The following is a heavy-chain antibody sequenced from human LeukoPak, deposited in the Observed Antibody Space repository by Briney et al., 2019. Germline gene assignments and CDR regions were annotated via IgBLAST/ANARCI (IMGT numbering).Heavy chain of an antibody. V-gene: IGHV1-69*13. J-gene: IGHJ4*02. Sequence: ASVKVSCKASGGTFSSYAISWVRQAPGQGLEWMGGIIPIFGTANYAQKFQGRVTTTADESTSTAYMELSSLRPEDTAVYYCARVYSSGWSAFDYWGQGTLVTVSS. CDR2: IIPIFGTA. CDR1: GGTFSSYA. D-gene: IGHD6-19*01. CDR3: ARVYSSGWSAFDY.